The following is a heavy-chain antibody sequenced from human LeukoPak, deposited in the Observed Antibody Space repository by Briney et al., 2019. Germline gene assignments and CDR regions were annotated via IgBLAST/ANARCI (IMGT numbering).Heavy chain of an antibody. Sequence: PGGPLRFSCAASGFTVSTNDRSWVRQAPGKGLGWVSVIFGGGRTFSADSVKGRFTISRDNSKNTVYLQMNSLRADDTAVYYCASLSSSWSSSDYWGQGTLVTVSS. D-gene: IGHD6-13*01. CDR1: GFTVSTND. J-gene: IGHJ4*02. CDR2: IFGGGRT. V-gene: IGHV3-53*01. CDR3: ASLSSSWSSSDY.